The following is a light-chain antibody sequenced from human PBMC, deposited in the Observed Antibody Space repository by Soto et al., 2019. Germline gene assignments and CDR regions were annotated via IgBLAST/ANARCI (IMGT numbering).Light chain of an antibody. CDR1: SSDVGTYKY. CDR3: YSYKRRSSFV. V-gene: IGLV2-14*01. CDR2: EVS. J-gene: IGLJ1*01. Sequence: QSVLTQPASVSGSPGQSITISCTGTSSDVGTYKYVSWYQQHPGKAPKLMIYEVSNRPSGVSNRFSGSKSGNTASLTISGLQDEEEAEYYRYSYKRRSSFVFGTGTKVTVL.